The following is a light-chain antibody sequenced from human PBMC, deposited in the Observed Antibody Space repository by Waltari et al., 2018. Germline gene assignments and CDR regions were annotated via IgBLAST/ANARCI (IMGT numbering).Light chain of an antibody. CDR3: QHYVRLPVT. Sequence: EIVLTQSPGTLSVSPGERATLSCRASENISKYLTWYHQKPGQAPRLLIYPASTRATGIPDRFSGSGFGTDFSLTISSLEPEDFAVYYCQHYVRLPVTFGQGTKVEIK. V-gene: IGKV3-20*01. CDR1: ENISKY. CDR2: PAS. J-gene: IGKJ1*01.